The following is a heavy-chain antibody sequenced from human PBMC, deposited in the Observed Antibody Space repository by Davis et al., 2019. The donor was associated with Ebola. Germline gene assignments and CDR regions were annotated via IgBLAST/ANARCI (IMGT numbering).Heavy chain of an antibody. CDR3: ARDTSYGDYVPFDY. D-gene: IGHD4-17*01. V-gene: IGHV3-9*01. CDR2: ISWNSGSI. CDR1: GFTFDDYA. Sequence: GGSLRLSCAASGFTFDDYAMHWVRQAPGKGLEWVSGISWNSGSIGYADSVKGRFTISRDNAKNSLYLQMNSLRAEDTAVYYCARDTSYGDYVPFDYWGQGTLVTVSS. J-gene: IGHJ4*02.